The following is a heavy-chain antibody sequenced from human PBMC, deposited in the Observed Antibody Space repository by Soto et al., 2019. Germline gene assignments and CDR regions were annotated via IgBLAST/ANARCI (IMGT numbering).Heavy chain of an antibody. Sequence: QITLKESGPTLVKPTQTLTLSCTFSGFSLSTSAVGVAWIRQPPGKALEWLALIYWDDDNHSRPSLKSRLTVTQDTSKNPVILTMTNMDPVDTTTYFCAHPAGGLHATWGQGTQVTVSS. CDR1: GFSLSTSAVG. D-gene: IGHD1-26*01. CDR3: AHPAGGLHAT. J-gene: IGHJ5*02. CDR2: IYWDDDN. V-gene: IGHV2-5*02.